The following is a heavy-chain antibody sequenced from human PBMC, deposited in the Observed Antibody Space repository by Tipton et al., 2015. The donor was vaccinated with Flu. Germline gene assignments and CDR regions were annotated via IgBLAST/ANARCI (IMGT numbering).Heavy chain of an antibody. CDR1: GFTFSSYA. V-gene: IGHV3-23*01. J-gene: IGHJ6*03. D-gene: IGHD2-8*01. CDR3: ARDGLILYYYYMDV. Sequence: SLRLSCAASGFTFSSYAMSWVRQAPGKGLEWVSAISGSGGSTYYADSVKGRFTISRDNSKNTLYLQMNSLRAEDTAVYYCARDGLILYYYYMDVWGKGTTVTVSS. CDR2: ISGSGGST.